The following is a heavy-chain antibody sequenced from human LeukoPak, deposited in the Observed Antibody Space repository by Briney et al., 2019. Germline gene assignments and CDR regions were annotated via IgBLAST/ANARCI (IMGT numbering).Heavy chain of an antibody. CDR3: ARARKRYGDYEDNWFDP. V-gene: IGHV3-30*04. CDR1: GFTFSSYE. Sequence: GGSLRLSCAVSGFTFSSYEMHWVRQAPGRGLEWVAVISIDGKSEYNPESVKGRFTISRDNSKNTLYLEMNSLGLEDTAVYYCARARKRYGDYEDNWFDPWGQGTLVSVSS. J-gene: IGHJ5*02. CDR2: ISIDGKSE. D-gene: IGHD4-17*01.